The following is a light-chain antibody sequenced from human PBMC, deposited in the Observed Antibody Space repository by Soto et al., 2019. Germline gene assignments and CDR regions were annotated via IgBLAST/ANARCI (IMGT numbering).Light chain of an antibody. V-gene: IGLV1-40*01. CDR3: QSYHSSLSGYV. Sequence: QSVLTQPPSVSEAPGQRVTISCTGSSSNIGAGYEAHWYQQVPGTAPKLLIYENNNRPSGVPDRFSGSKSGTSASLAITGLQAEDEADYYCQSYHSSLSGYVFGAGT. CDR2: ENN. CDR1: SSNIGAGYE. J-gene: IGLJ1*01.